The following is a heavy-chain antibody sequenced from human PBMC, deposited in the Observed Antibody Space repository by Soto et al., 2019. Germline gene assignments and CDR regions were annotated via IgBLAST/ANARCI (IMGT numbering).Heavy chain of an antibody. Sequence: GESLKIPCRGSGYDFNTNWFGWVRQLPGRGLEGVGIMYPGDSDTRYNPSLQGHVTLSVDVTVSTAFLQWRSLETSDTGMYFCARLPRDCNKTSCYYADHWGQGAQVTVSS. CDR1: GYDFNTNW. V-gene: IGHV5-51*01. D-gene: IGHD3-3*01. CDR3: ARLPRDCNKTSCYYADH. CDR2: MYPGDSDT. J-gene: IGHJ4*02.